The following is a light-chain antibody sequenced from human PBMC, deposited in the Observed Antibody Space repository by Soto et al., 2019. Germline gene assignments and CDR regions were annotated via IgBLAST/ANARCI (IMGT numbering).Light chain of an antibody. CDR1: QSISNS. J-gene: IGKJ1*01. V-gene: IGKV1-5*01. CDR3: QHYSSYSRT. CDR2: DAS. Sequence: DIQMSQSPSTLSASVGDRVTITCRASQSISNSLAWYQQKPGKAPNLLLSDASTLERGVPSRFSGSGSGTEFPLTISSLQPDDFATYYCQHYSSYSRTFGQGTNVAIK.